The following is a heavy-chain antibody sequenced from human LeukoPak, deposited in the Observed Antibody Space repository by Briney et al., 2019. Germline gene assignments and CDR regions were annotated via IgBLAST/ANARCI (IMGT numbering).Heavy chain of an antibody. Sequence: SQTLSLTCAISGDSVSSNSAAWNWIRQSPSRGLEWLGRTYYRSKWYNDYAVSVKSRITINPDTSKNQFSLQLNSVTPEDTAVYYCARVRWKQWPPGEYYGMDVWGQGTTVTVSS. J-gene: IGHJ6*02. V-gene: IGHV6-1*01. CDR3: ARVRWKQWPPGEYYGMDV. CDR2: TYYRSKWYN. CDR1: GDSVSSNSAA. D-gene: IGHD6-19*01.